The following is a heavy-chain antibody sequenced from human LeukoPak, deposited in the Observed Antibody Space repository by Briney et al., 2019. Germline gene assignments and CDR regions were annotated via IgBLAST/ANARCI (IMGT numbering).Heavy chain of an antibody. CDR2: INTNTGNP. Sequence: ASVKASCKASGYTFTSYAMNWVRQAPGQGLEWMGWINTNTGNPTYAQGFTGRFVFSLDTSVSTAYLQISSLKAEDTAVYYCARLIAVAGTENIDDAFDIWGQGTMVTVSS. CDR3: ARLIAVAGTENIDDAFDI. CDR1: GYTFTSYA. J-gene: IGHJ3*02. V-gene: IGHV7-4-1*02. D-gene: IGHD6-19*01.